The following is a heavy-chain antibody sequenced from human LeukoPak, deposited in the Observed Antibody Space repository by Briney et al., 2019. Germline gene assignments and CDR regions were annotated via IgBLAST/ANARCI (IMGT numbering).Heavy chain of an antibody. J-gene: IGHJ4*02. CDR2: IKQDGSEK. D-gene: IGHD6-19*01. CDR3: ARAFIAVAVDY. CDR1: GFTFGSYA. V-gene: IGHV3-7*04. Sequence: PGGSLRLSCAASGFTFGSYAMSWVRQAPGKGLEWVANIKQDGSEKYYVDSVKGRFTISRDNAKNSLYLQMNSLRAEDTAVCYCARAFIAVAVDYWGQGTLVTVSS.